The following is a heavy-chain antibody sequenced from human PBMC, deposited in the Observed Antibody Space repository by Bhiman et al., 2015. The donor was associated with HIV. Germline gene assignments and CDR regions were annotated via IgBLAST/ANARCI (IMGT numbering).Heavy chain of an antibody. Sequence: QVQLVESGGGVVQPGRSLRLSCAASGFTFSTYAMHWVRQAPGKGLEWVAIISYDGSNKYYADSVTGRFTISRDNAKNSLYLQMNSLRGDDTAVYFCTRAPNHYYYMDVWGKGTTVTVSS. J-gene: IGHJ6*03. V-gene: IGHV3-30*04. CDR2: ISYDGSNK. CDR1: GFTFSTYA. CDR3: TRAPNHYYYMDV.